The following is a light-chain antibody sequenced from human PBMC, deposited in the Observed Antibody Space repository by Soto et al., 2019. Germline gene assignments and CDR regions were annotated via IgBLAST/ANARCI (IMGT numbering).Light chain of an antibody. J-gene: IGLJ2*01. CDR2: GNT. CDR3: LSFDRSLSVV. CDR1: SSNIGAGYD. V-gene: IGLV1-40*01. Sequence: QSVLPQPPSVSGAPGQRVTISCTGSSSNIGAGYDVHWYQQLPGRAPKLLIYGNTNRPSGVPDRFSGYKSGTSASLAITGLQAEDEADYYCLSFDRSLSVVFGGGTKLTVL.